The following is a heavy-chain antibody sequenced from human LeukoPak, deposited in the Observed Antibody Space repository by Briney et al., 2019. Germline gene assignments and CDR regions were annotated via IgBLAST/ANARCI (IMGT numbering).Heavy chain of an antibody. J-gene: IGHJ6*03. CDR3: ARGQKARYYDIFNTDYYYYMDV. D-gene: IGHD3-9*01. CDR2: MNPNSGNT. V-gene: IGHV1-8*02. Sequence: GASEKVSRKASVYTFTSYDINWVRQATRQGLERMGWMNPNSGNTRYAHKFQGRVTMTRNTSISTAYMELSSLRSEDTSVYYCARGQKARYYDIFNTDYYYYMDVWGKGTTVTISS. CDR1: VYTFTSYD.